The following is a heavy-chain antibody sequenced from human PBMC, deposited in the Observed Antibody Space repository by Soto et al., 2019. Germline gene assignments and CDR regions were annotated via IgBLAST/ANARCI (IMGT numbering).Heavy chain of an antibody. CDR3: ARESRYVAAAGIVRYFDY. Sequence: ASVKVSCKASGYTFTSYGISWVRQAPGQGLEWMGWISAYNGNTNYAQKLQGRVTMTTDASTSTAYMELSSLRSEDTAVYYCARESRYVAAAGIVRYFDYWGQGTLVTVSS. J-gene: IGHJ4*02. V-gene: IGHV1-18*01. CDR2: ISAYNGNT. CDR1: GYTFTSYG. D-gene: IGHD6-13*01.